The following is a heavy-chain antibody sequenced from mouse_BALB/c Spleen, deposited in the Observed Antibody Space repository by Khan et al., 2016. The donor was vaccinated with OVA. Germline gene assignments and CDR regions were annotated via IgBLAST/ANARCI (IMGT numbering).Heavy chain of an antibody. CDR2: ISYSGRT. V-gene: IGHV3-2*02. CDR3: ARTARIKY. CDR1: GYSLTSGYG. D-gene: IGHD1-2*01. Sequence: EVQLQESGPGLVKPSQSLSLTCTVTGYSLTSGYGWNWIRQFPGNKLAWMGYISYSGRTNYTPSLKSRSSITPDTSKNQYFLQWNSVTTEDTATYYCARTARIKYWGQGTTLTVSS. J-gene: IGHJ2*01.